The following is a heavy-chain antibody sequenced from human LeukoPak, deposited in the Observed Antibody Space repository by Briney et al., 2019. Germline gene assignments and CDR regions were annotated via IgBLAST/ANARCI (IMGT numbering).Heavy chain of an antibody. CDR1: GFTFGKYW. CDR3: ASQRGYTYGYVDN. D-gene: IGHD5-18*01. Sequence: GVSLRLSCVASGFTFGKYWMSWVRQAPGKGLEWVSAISGSGGSTYYADSVKGRFTISRDNSKNTLYLQMNSLRVEDTAVYYCASQRGYTYGYVDNWGQGTLVTVSS. CDR2: ISGSGGST. V-gene: IGHV3-23*01. J-gene: IGHJ4*02.